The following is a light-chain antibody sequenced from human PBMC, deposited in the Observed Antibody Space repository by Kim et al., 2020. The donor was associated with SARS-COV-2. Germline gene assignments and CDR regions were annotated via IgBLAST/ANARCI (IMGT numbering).Light chain of an antibody. Sequence: SYELTQPPSVSVSPGQTASITCSGDDLGDKYTCWYQQKPGQSPLLVIYQDDRRPSGIPVRFSGSNSGNTATLTISGTQAMDEADHYCQTWGGITVVFGGG. CDR3: QTWGGITVV. CDR1: DLGDKY. J-gene: IGLJ3*02. V-gene: IGLV3-1*01. CDR2: QDD.